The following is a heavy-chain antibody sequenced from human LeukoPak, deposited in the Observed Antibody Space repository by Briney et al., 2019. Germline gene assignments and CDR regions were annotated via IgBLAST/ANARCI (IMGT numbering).Heavy chain of an antibody. D-gene: IGHD6-19*01. CDR1: GYTFTSYA. CDR3: AGGSSGWYGPREYYFDY. CDR2: INTNTGNP. V-gene: IGHV7-4-1*02. Sequence: ASVKVSCKASGYTFTSYAMNWVRQAPGQGLEWMGWINTNTGNPTYAQGFTGRFVFSLDTSVSTAYLQISSLKAEDTAVYYCAGGSSGWYGPREYYFDYWGQGTLVTVSS. J-gene: IGHJ4*02.